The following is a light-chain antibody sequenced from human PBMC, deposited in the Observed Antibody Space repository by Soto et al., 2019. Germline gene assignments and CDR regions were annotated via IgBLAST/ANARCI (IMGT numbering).Light chain of an antibody. CDR1: RSDVGGYNF. CDR2: EVS. CDR3: SSHTNYNMGV. Sequence: QSALTQPASVSGSPGQSITISCTGTRSDVGGYNFVSWYQQHPGKVPKLIIYEVSNRPSGVSNRFSGFKSGNTASLTISGLQAEDEADYYCSSHTNYNMGVFGTGTKLTVL. J-gene: IGLJ1*01. V-gene: IGLV2-14*01.